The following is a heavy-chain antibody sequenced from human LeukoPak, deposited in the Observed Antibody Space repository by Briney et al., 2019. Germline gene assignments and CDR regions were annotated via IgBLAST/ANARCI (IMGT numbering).Heavy chain of an antibody. Sequence: GGSLRLSCAASGFTFSSYTMSWVRQAPGKGLEWVSTITTSDGNTYYADSVKGRFTISRDNSKNTLYLQMNSLRAEDTAVYYCAKVSTYYDSSGDFDYWGQGTLVTVSS. D-gene: IGHD3-22*01. J-gene: IGHJ4*02. CDR1: GFTFSSYT. CDR2: ITTSDGNT. V-gene: IGHV3-23*01. CDR3: AKVSTYYDSSGDFDY.